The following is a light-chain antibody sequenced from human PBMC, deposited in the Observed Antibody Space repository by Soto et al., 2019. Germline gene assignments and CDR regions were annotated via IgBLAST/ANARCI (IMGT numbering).Light chain of an antibody. CDR3: QHYGTSLWT. J-gene: IGKJ1*01. V-gene: IGKV3-20*01. CDR1: QSVSSSF. Sequence: EIMLTQSPGTLSLSPGERATLSCRASQSVSSSFLAWYQQKPGQAPRLLIYGASSRANCIQERFSGSGSGTDFTLTISRLEPEDFAMYLCQHYGTSLWTFGQGTKVEIK. CDR2: GAS.